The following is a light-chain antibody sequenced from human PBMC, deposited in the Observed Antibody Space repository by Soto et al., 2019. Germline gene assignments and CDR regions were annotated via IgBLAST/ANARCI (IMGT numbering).Light chain of an antibody. CDR3: QEYGSSPLT. CDR2: ASS. V-gene: IGKV3-20*01. CDR1: QRVAIYY. Sequence: EIVLTQSPGTLSLSPGERATLSCRASQRVAIYYLAWYQHKPGQAPRLLIYASSSWATGIPDRFSGSGSGTDFTLTISRLEPEDFAVYYCQEYGSSPLTFGGGTKVEIK. J-gene: IGKJ4*01.